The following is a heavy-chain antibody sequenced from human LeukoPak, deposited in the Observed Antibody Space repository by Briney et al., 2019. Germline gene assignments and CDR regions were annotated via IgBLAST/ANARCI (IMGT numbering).Heavy chain of an antibody. Sequence: SVKVSCKASGGTFSSYAISWVRQAPGQGLEWMGGIIPIFGTANYAQKFQGRVTIIADESTSTAYMELSSLRSEDTAVYYCARGVVGATTGAYSFDYWGRGTLVTVSS. CDR2: IIPIFGTA. D-gene: IGHD1-26*01. V-gene: IGHV1-69*13. J-gene: IGHJ4*02. CDR3: ARGVVGATTGAYSFDY. CDR1: GGTFSSYA.